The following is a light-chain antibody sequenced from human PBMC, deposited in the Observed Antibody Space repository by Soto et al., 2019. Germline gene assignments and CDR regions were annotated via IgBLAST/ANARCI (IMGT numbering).Light chain of an antibody. CDR3: QQYNNWPPWT. V-gene: IGKV3-15*01. CDR2: GAS. Sequence: EIVMTQSPATLSVSPGERATLSCRASQSVSSNLAWYQQKPGQAPRLLIYGASTRATGIPARFSGSVSGTEFTLNISSLQSEDFEVYYCQQYNNWPPWTFGQGTKVEIK. J-gene: IGKJ1*01. CDR1: QSVSSN.